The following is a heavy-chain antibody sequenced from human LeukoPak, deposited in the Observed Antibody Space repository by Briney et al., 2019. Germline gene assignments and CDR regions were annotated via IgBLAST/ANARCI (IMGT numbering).Heavy chain of an antibody. D-gene: IGHD4-11*01. CDR3: ARSGTVTDNWFDP. J-gene: IGHJ5*02. V-gene: IGHV5-10-1*01. CDR1: GYSFTSYW. CDR2: IDPSDSYT. Sequence: GESLKISCKGSGYSFTSYWISWVRQMPGKGLEWMGRIDPSDSYTNYSPSFQGHVTISADKSISTAYLQWSSLKASDTAMYYCARSGTVTDNWFDPWGQGTLVTVSS.